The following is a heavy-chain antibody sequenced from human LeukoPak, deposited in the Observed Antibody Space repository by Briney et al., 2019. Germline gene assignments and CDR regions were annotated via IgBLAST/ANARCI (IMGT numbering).Heavy chain of an antibody. CDR2: INPNSGGT. V-gene: IGHV1-2*02. D-gene: IGHD3-9*01. CDR1: GYTFTGYY. J-gene: IGHJ3*02. Sequence: ASVKVSCKASGYTFTGYYMHWVRQAPGQGLEWMGWINPNSGGTNYAQKFQGRVTMTKDTSISTAYMELSRLRSDDTAVYYCARGGWLLWGAFDIWGQGTMVTVSS. CDR3: ARGGWLLWGAFDI.